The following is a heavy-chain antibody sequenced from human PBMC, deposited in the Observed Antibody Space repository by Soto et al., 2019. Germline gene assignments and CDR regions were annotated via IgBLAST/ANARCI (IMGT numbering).Heavy chain of an antibody. CDR2: IYYSGST. D-gene: IGHD3-3*01. Sequence: SETLSLTCTVSGGSISSYYWSWIRQPPGKGLEWIGYIYYSGSTNYNPSLKSRVTISVDTSKNQFSLKLSSVTAADTAVYYCARGITIFGVVGYYYYGMDVWGQGTTVTVSS. CDR1: GGSISSYY. V-gene: IGHV4-59*01. J-gene: IGHJ6*02. CDR3: ARGITIFGVVGYYYYGMDV.